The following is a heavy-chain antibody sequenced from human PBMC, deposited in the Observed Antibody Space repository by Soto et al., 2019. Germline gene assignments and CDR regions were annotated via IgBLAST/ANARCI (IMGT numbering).Heavy chain of an antibody. CDR2: IYYSGST. J-gene: IGHJ4*02. CDR3: ARYQWLRNFDY. D-gene: IGHD5-12*01. V-gene: IGHV4-61*01. Sequence: PSETLSLTCTVSGGSVSSGSYYWSWIRQPPGKGLEWIGYIYYSGSTNYNPSLKSRVTISVDTSKNQFSLKLSSVTAADTAVYYCARYQWLRNFDYWGQGTLVTVSS. CDR1: GGSVSSGSYY.